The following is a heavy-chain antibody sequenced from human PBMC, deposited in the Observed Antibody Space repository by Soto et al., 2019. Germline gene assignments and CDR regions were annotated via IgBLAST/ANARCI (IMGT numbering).Heavy chain of an antibody. D-gene: IGHD1-26*01. CDR3: ARGPPWDPLDY. V-gene: IGHV3-11*01. CDR2: ISSGGNTI. Sequence: VQLVESGGALVKPGGSLRLSCAASGFSFSDYYMNWIRQAPGKGLEWVSYISSGGNTIYYADSVKGRFTISRDTGKNSLYLQMNSLSAEDTVMYYCARGPPWDPLDYWGQGTLVTVSS. J-gene: IGHJ4*02. CDR1: GFSFSDYY.